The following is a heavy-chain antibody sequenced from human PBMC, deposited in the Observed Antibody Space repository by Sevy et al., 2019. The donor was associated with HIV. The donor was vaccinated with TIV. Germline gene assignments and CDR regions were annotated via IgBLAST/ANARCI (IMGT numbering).Heavy chain of an antibody. CDR3: ARDGIRRDYWHGLDV. CDR2: IYRSGRS. CDR1: GDSINNGNHW. J-gene: IGHJ6*02. D-gene: IGHD2-8*02. V-gene: IGHV4-61*02. Sequence: SETLSLTCTVSGDSINNGNHWWSWVRQPAGKGLEWIVRIYRSGRSIMYNPSLEGRVTISVDTSKNQFSLKVTSVIAADTAIYYCARDGIRRDYWHGLDVWGQGTTVTVSS.